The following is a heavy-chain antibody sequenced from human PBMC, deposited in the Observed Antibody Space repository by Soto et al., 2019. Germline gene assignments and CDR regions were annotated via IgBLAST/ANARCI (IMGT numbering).Heavy chain of an antibody. V-gene: IGHV1-8*01. CDR1: GYTFTSYD. CDR2: MNPNSGNT. Sequence: GASVKVSCKASGYTFTSYDINWVRQATGQGLEWMGWMNPNSGNTGYAQKFQGRVTMTRNTSISTAYMELSSLRSEDTAVYYCARAWRYFDWLSYYYYMDVWGKGTTVTVSS. D-gene: IGHD3-9*01. J-gene: IGHJ6*03. CDR3: ARAWRYFDWLSYYYYMDV.